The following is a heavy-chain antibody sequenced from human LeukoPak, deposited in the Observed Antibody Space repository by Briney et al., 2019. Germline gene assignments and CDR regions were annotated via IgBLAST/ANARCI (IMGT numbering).Heavy chain of an antibody. CDR1: GYTFTSYD. D-gene: IGHD3-3*01. CDR2: MNPNSGNT. CDR3: ARGLTIFGVVIYYYYGMDV. V-gene: IGHV1-8*01. J-gene: IGHJ6*02. Sequence: ASVKVSCKASGYTFTSYDINWVRQATGQGLEWMGWMNPNSGNTGYAQKFQGRVTMTRNTSIGTAYMELSSLRSEDTAVYYCARGLTIFGVVIYYYYGMDVWGQGTTVTVSS.